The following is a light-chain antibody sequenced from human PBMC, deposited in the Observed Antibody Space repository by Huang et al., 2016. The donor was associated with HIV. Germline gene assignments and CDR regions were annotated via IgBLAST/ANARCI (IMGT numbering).Light chain of an antibody. Sequence: EIVLTQSPPTLSLSPGESATLSCRASQNINNYLAWYRQSPGQAPRLLIFDASNRATVIPARFSGSGSGTVFTLTISSLEPEDFAVYYCQQRSIRPYTFGQGTKVEIK. CDR3: QQRSIRPYT. V-gene: IGKV3-11*01. CDR1: QNINNY. CDR2: DAS. J-gene: IGKJ2*01.